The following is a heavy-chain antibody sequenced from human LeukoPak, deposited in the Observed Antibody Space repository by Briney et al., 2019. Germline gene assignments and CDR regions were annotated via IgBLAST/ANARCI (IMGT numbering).Heavy chain of an antibody. CDR2: MNPNSGNR. V-gene: IGHV1-8*01. CDR1: GYGFTIYG. CDR3: ARSVVVPAARMANYYYYYMDV. J-gene: IGHJ6*03. Sequence: ASVTVSFTGSGYGFTIYGINWGRQAPGQGLEWMGWMNPNSGNRGYAQKFQGRVTITAHKSTSTAYMELSSLRSEDTAVYYCARSVVVPAARMANYYYYYMDVWGKGTTVTVSS. D-gene: IGHD2-2*01.